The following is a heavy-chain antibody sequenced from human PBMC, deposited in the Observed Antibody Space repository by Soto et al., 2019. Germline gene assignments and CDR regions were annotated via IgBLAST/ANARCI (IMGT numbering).Heavy chain of an antibody. CDR1: GFTFSSYA. Sequence: QVQLVESGGGVVQPGRSLRLSCAASGFTFSSYAMHWVRQAPGKGLEWVAVISYDGSNKYYADSVKGRFTFSRDNSKNTLYLQMNSLRAEDTAVYYCARDRGLRWYYFDYWCQGTLVTVSS. CDR3: ARDRGLRWYYFDY. D-gene: IGHD4-17*01. J-gene: IGHJ4*02. CDR2: ISYDGSNK. V-gene: IGHV3-30-3*01.